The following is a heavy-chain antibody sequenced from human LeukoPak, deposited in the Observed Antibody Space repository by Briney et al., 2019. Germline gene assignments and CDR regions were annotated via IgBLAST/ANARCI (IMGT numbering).Heavy chain of an antibody. CDR2: IYTRGST. Sequence: SETLSLTCTVSGDSINSHYWSWIRQPPGKGLEWIGFIYTRGSTNYNPSLKSRVTISVDTSKNQFSLKLSSVTAADTAVYYCAREGNYYDSSGYLDYWGQGTLVTVSS. V-gene: IGHV4-59*11. CDR3: AREGNYYDSSGYLDY. D-gene: IGHD3-22*01. CDR1: GDSINSHY. J-gene: IGHJ4*02.